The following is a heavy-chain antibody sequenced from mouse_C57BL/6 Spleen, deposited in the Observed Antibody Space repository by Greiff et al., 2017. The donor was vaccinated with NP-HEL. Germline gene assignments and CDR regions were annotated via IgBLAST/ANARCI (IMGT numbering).Heavy chain of an antibody. CDR1: GFSLTSYG. CDR3: ASYYDYGFAY. CDR2: IWSGGST. Sequence: VKLMESGPGLVQPSQSLSITCTVSGFSLTSYGVHWVRQSPGKGLEWLGVIWSGGSTDYNAAFISRLSISKDNSKSQVFFKMNSLQADDTAIYYCASYYDYGFAYWGQGTLVTVSA. D-gene: IGHD2-4*01. V-gene: IGHV2-2*01. J-gene: IGHJ3*01.